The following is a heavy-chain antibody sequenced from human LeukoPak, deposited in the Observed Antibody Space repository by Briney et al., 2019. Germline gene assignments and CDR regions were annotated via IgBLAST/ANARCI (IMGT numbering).Heavy chain of an antibody. V-gene: IGHV4-59*01. CDR1: GGSINSYY. Sequence: PSETLSLTCTVSGGSINSYYWSWIRQPPGKGLEWIGYIYYSGSTNYNPSLKSRVTISVDTSKNQFSLKLSSVTAADTAVYYCARDRYYYDSSGYELGYYFDYWGQGTLVTVSS. CDR3: ARDRYYYDSSGYELGYYFDY. J-gene: IGHJ4*02. CDR2: IYYSGST. D-gene: IGHD3-22*01.